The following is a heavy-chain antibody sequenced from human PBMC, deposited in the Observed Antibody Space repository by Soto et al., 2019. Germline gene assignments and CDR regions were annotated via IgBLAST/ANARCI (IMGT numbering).Heavy chain of an antibody. J-gene: IGHJ4*02. CDR3: ARRAHYYDSSGYYFLRDY. Sequence: QLQLQESGPGLVKPSETLSLTCTVSGGSISSSSYYWGWIRQPPGKGLEWIGSIYYSGSTYYNPSLKSRVTISVDTSKNQFSLKLSSVTAADTAVYYCARRAHYYDSSGYYFLRDYWGQGTLVTVSS. CDR2: IYYSGST. CDR1: GGSISSSSYY. D-gene: IGHD3-22*01. V-gene: IGHV4-39*01.